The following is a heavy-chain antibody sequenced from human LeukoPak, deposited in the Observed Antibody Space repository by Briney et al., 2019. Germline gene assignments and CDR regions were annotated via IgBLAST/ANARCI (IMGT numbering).Heavy chain of an antibody. D-gene: IGHD2-15*01. CDR3: ARDRGYCSGGSCYWPHY. J-gene: IGHJ4*02. CDR1: GYTFTSYY. Sequence: ASVKVSCKASGYTFTSYYMHWVRQAPGQGLEWMGIINPSGGSTSYAQKFQGRVTMTRDTSTSTVYMGLSSLRSEDTAVYYCARDRGYCSGGSCYWPHYWGQGTLVTVSS. V-gene: IGHV1-46*01. CDR2: INPSGGST.